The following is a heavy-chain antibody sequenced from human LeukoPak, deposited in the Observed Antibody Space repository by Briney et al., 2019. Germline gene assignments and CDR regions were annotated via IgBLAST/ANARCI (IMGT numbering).Heavy chain of an antibody. CDR1: GYSISSGYY. D-gene: IGHD6-19*01. CDR2: INHSGST. J-gene: IGHJ4*02. CDR3: ARGEAGRPVHY. Sequence: PSETLSLTCTVSGYSISSGYYWSWIRQPPGKGLEWIGEINHSGSTNYNPSLKSRVTISVDTSKNQFSLKLSSVTAADTAVYYCARGEAGRPVHYWGQGTLVTVSS. V-gene: IGHV4-38-2*02.